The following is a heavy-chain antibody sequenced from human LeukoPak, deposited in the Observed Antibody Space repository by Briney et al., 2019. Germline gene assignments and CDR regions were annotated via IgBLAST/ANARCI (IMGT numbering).Heavy chain of an antibody. CDR1: GFTFSDYY. V-gene: IGHV3-11*04. CDR3: AGDHSGGLDYYYYYKDV. Sequence: GGSLRLSCAASGFTFSDYYMSWIRQAPGKGLEWVSYISTSGTIKYYADSVKGRFTISRDNAKNPLYLQMNSLRVEDTAVYYCAGDHSGGLDYYYYYKDVWGKGTTVTVSS. CDR2: ISTSGTIK. D-gene: IGHD3-10*01. J-gene: IGHJ6*03.